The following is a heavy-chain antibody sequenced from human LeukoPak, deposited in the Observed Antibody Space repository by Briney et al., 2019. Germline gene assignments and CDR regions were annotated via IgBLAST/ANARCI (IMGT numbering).Heavy chain of an antibody. CDR2: INPNSGGT. CDR1: GYTFTGYY. Sequence: GASVKVSCKASGYTFTGYYMHWVRQAPGQGLEWMRWINPNSGGTNYAQKFQGRVTMTRDTSISTAYMELSRLRSDDTAVYYCARDLDIVATILDYWGQGTLVTVSS. V-gene: IGHV1-2*02. D-gene: IGHD5-12*01. CDR3: ARDLDIVATILDY. J-gene: IGHJ4*02.